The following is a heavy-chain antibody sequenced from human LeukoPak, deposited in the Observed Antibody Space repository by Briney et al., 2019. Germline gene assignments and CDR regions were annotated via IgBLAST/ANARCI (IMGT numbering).Heavy chain of an antibody. CDR1: GFTFSTYA. CDR3: AKGGGGSRYFDY. V-gene: IGHV3-69-1*01. D-gene: IGHD2-15*01. J-gene: IGHJ4*02. CDR2: ISSSSTK. Sequence: PGGSLRLSCAASGFTFSTYAMSWVRQAPGKGLEWVSSISSSSTKYHADSVKGRFTISRDNAKNSLYLQMNSLRAEDTAVYYCAKGGGGSRYFDYWGQGTLVTVSS.